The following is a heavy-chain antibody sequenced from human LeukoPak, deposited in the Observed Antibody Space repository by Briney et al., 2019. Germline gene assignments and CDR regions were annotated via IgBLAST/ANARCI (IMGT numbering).Heavy chain of an antibody. D-gene: IGHD5-12*01. CDR1: GGSISSYY. V-gene: IGHV4-59*01. CDR2: IYYSGST. CDR3: ARGRGYSGYTYEY. Sequence: PSETLSLTCTVSGGSISSYYWSWIRQPPGKGLEWIGYIYYSGSTNYNPSLKSRVTISIDTSENQFSLKLTSVTSADTAVFYCARGRGYSGYTYEYWGQGTLVTVSS. J-gene: IGHJ4*02.